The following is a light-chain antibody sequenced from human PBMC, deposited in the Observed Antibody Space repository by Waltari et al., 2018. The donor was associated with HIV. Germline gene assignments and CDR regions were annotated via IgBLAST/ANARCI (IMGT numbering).Light chain of an antibody. V-gene: IGLV3-21*02. CDR1: NIGTKS. CDR3: QVWDSSSAHVV. Sequence: SSVLTQPPSVSVAPGQTARITCGGNNIGTKSRHWYQQKPVQAPVLVVYDDSDRPSGIPERFSGSNSGNTATLTINRVEAGDEADYYCQVWDSSSAHVVFGGGTKLTVL. J-gene: IGLJ2*01. CDR2: DDS.